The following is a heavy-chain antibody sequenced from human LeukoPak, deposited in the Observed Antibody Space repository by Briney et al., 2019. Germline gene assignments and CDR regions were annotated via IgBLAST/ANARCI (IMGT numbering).Heavy chain of an antibody. CDR2: ISGYNGDT. V-gene: IGHV1-18*01. CDR3: ARLAVAGHFDH. Sequence: AASVKVSCKASGYTFTSYGISWVRQAPGQGLEWMGWISGYNGDTNYAQKLQGRVTMTTDTSTSTVYMELRSLRSDDTAVYFCARLAVAGHFDHWGQGTLVTVSS. D-gene: IGHD6-19*01. J-gene: IGHJ4*02. CDR1: GYTFTSYG.